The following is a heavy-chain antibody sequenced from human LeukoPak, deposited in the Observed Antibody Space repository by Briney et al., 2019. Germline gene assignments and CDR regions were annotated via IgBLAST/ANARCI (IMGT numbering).Heavy chain of an antibody. J-gene: IGHJ4*02. CDR2: ISGSGGST. CDR3: AKSVSVGLYCSSTSCYFDY. Sequence: GGSLRLSCAASGFTFSNYVMSWVRQAPGKGLEWVSAISGSGGSTYYADSVKGRFTISRDNSKNTLYLQMNSLRAEDTAVYYCAKSVSVGLYCSSTSCYFDYWGQGTLVTVSS. D-gene: IGHD2-2*01. CDR1: GFTFSNYV. V-gene: IGHV3-23*01.